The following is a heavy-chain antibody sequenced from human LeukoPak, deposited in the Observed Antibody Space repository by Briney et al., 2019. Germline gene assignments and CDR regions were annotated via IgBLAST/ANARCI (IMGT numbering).Heavy chain of an antibody. Sequence: APVKASCKASGGTFGTYAISWVRQAPGPGLEWMGGIIPIFGTANYAQKFQGRVTITADESTSTAYMELSSLRPEDTAVYYCASLIAAAGRGDYWGQGTLVTVSS. CDR1: GGTFGTYA. CDR2: IIPIFGTA. D-gene: IGHD6-13*01. CDR3: ASLIAAAGRGDY. J-gene: IGHJ4*02. V-gene: IGHV1-69*01.